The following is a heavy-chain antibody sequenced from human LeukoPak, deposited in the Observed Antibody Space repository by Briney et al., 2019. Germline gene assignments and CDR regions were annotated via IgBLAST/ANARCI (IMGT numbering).Heavy chain of an antibody. CDR1: GGTFSSYA. J-gene: IGHJ4*02. Sequence: SVKVSCKASGGTFSSYAISWVGQAPGQGLEWMGGIIPIFGTANYAQKFQGRVTITADESTSTAYMELSSLRSEDTAVYYCAKSDIVATIGFDYWGQGTLVTVSS. CDR2: IIPIFGTA. V-gene: IGHV1-69*13. CDR3: AKSDIVATIGFDY. D-gene: IGHD5-12*01.